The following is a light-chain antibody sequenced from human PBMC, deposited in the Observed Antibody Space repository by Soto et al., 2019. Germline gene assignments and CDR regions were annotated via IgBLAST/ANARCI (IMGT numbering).Light chain of an antibody. V-gene: IGKV3-20*01. Sequence: ERVFTQSPGTLRLSVLQRATLSCRASQSVSSSYLAWYQQKPGQAPRLLIYGASSRATGIPDRFSGSGSGTDFTLTISGLQPQDFATYYCLQERGSPRTFGQGTKVDIK. CDR2: GAS. CDR3: LQERGSPRT. J-gene: IGKJ1*01. CDR1: QSVSSSY.